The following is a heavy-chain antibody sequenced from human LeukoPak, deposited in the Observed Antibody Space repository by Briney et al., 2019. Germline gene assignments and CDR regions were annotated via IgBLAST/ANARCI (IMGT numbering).Heavy chain of an antibody. Sequence: GGSLRLSCAASGFTVSSNYMSWVRQAPGKGLEWVSYISSSSSTIYYADSVKGRFTISRDNAKNSLYLQMNSLRAEDTAVYYCARDRNFCSGGSCYSSGYFDYWGQGTLVTVSS. D-gene: IGHD2-15*01. CDR2: ISSSSSTI. V-gene: IGHV3-48*01. J-gene: IGHJ4*02. CDR3: ARDRNFCSGGSCYSSGYFDY. CDR1: GFTVSSNY.